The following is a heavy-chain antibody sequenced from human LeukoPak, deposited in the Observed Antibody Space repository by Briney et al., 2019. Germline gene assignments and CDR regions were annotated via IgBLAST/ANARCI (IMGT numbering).Heavy chain of an antibody. CDR3: ASSYYAGNSLDD. D-gene: IGHD4-23*01. V-gene: IGHV6-1*01. CDR1: GDSVSSNSGA. CDR2: TYYRSKWYN. Sequence: SQTLSLTCAISGDSVSSNSGAWNWIRQSPSRGLEWLGRTYYRSKWYNDYAVSVKSRITISPDTSKNQFSLQPNSVTPEDTAVYYCASSYYAGNSLDDWGQGTLVTVSS. J-gene: IGHJ4*02.